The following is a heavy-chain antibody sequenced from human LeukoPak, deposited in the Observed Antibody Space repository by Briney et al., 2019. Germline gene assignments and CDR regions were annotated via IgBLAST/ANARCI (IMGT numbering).Heavy chain of an antibody. CDR1: GGTFSSHA. J-gene: IGHJ6*03. D-gene: IGHD2-2*01. V-gene: IGHV1-69*05. CDR3: ARGLQYQLLKALRYYYMDV. Sequence: SVKVSCKASGGTFSSHAIAWVRQAPGQEPEWMGGIIPISGTADYAQKFQGRVTITTDQSTSTAYMELSSLTSDDTAVYYCARGLQYQLLKALRYYYMDVWGKGTTVTVSS. CDR2: IIPISGTA.